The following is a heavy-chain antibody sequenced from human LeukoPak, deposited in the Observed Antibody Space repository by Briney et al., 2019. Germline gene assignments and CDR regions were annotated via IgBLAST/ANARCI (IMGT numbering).Heavy chain of an antibody. J-gene: IGHJ4*02. CDR2: ISASGGNT. CDR1: GFTFDIYA. D-gene: IGHD5-24*01. V-gene: IGHV3-23*01. CDR3: AKDSARDGYNWDYFDH. Sequence: PGGSLRLSCVASGFTFDIYAMTWVRQAPGKGLEWVSSISASGGNTYYIESVKGRFTISRDNSKNTVYLQMNSLRLEDTAVYYCAKDSARDGYNWDYFDHWGQGTPVTVSS.